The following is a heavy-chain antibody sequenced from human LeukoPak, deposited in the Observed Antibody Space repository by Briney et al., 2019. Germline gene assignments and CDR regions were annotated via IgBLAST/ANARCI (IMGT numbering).Heavy chain of an antibody. V-gene: IGHV3-7*01. CDR3: ARDLSGIAGYTYGRGIDY. CDR2: IKKGGSEI. Sequence: GGSLRLSCAASGFTFSSYWMSWVRQAPGKGLEWVANIKKGGSEIYYVDAVKGRFTISRDNAKTSLYLQMNSLRAEDTAVYYCARDLSGIAGYTYGRGIDYWGQGTLVTVSS. D-gene: IGHD5-18*01. CDR1: GFTFSSYW. J-gene: IGHJ4*02.